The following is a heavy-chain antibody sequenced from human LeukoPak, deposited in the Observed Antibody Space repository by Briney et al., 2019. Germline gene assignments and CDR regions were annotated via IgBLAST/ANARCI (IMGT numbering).Heavy chain of an antibody. J-gene: IGHJ4*02. CDR3: ARAVSGRFDY. Sequence: SETLSLTCTVSGGSMSPYHWGWIRQPPGKGLEWTGYIYYSGSTNYNPSLNSRVTISVDTSKNKFSLRLSSVTAADTAIYYCARAVSGRFDYWGQGTLVTVSS. CDR1: GGSMSPYH. V-gene: IGHV4-59*08. CDR2: IYYSGST. D-gene: IGHD6-19*01.